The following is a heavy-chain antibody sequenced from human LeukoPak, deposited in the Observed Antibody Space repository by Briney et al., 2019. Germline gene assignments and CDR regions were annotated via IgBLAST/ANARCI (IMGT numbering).Heavy chain of an antibody. CDR3: ARGEAYGVYGWFAP. J-gene: IGHJ5*02. V-gene: IGHV3-66*01. CDR2: IYGGGNT. D-gene: IGHD4-17*01. CDR1: GFTVSSNY. Sequence: GGSLRLSCAASGFTVSSNYMTWFRPAPGKGLEWVSVIYGGGNTFYSDPVKARFTISRDSSKNTLNLHMNGLRAEDTAVYFCARGEAYGVYGWFAPWGQGTLVSVAS.